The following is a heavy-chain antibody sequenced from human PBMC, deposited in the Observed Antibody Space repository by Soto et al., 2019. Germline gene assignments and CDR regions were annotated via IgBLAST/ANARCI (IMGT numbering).Heavy chain of an antibody. CDR1: GGTFSGYT. J-gene: IGHJ4*02. CDR2: IIPILGIA. Sequence: GASVKVSCKASGGTFSGYTISWVRQAPGQGLERMGRIIPILGIANYAQKFQGRVTITADKSTSTAYMELSSLRSEDTAVYYCARDRWGYGDPRTNYYFDYWGQGTLVTVSS. CDR3: ARDRWGYGDPRTNYYFDY. D-gene: IGHD4-17*01. V-gene: IGHV1-69*04.